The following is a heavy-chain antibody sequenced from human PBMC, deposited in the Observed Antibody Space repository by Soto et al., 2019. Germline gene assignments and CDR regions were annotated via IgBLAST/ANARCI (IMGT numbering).Heavy chain of an antibody. CDR2: ISAYNGNT. V-gene: IGHV1-18*01. Sequence: ASVKVSCKASGYTFTSYVISWVRHAPGQGLEWMGWISAYNGNTNYAQKLQGRVTMTTDTSTSTAYMELRSLRSDDTAVYYCARVIGGYYYDSSGYYPTDYWGQGTLVTVSS. J-gene: IGHJ4*02. CDR3: ARVIGGYYYDSSGYYPTDY. D-gene: IGHD3-22*01. CDR1: GYTFTSYV.